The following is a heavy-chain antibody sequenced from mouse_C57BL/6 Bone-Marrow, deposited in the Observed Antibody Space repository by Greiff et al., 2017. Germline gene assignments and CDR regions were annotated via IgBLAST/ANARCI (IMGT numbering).Heavy chain of an antibody. Sequence: EVKLVESVAELVRPGASVKLSCTASGFNIKNTYMHWVKQRPEQGLEWIGRIDPANGNTKYAPKFQGKATITADTSSNTAYLQLSSLTSEDTAIYYCARNALDYYGSSHAMDYWGQGTSVTVSS. D-gene: IGHD1-1*01. J-gene: IGHJ4*01. CDR1: GFNIKNTY. CDR2: IDPANGNT. V-gene: IGHV14-3*01. CDR3: ARNALDYYGSSHAMDY.